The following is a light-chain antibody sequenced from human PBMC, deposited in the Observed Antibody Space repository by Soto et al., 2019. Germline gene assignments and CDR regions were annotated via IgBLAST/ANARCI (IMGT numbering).Light chain of an antibody. Sequence: DIQLTQSPSFLSASVGDRVTITCRASQGIGNNFAWYQQKPGEPPKLLIYAESTLHSGVPSRFSGSGSGTACSLTISSQQPEDVATYYCQQVKSYPRTFGGGTKLEIK. CDR1: QGIGNN. CDR2: AES. V-gene: IGKV1-9*01. CDR3: QQVKSYPRT. J-gene: IGKJ4*01.